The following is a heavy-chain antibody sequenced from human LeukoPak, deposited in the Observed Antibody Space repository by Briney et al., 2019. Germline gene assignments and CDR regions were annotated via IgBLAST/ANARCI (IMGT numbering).Heavy chain of an antibody. V-gene: IGHV3-21*01. CDR2: ISSSSSYI. CDR3: ARASTEYYYDSSGYTN. CDR1: GFTFSSYS. D-gene: IGHD3-22*01. Sequence: PGGSLRLSCAASGFTFSSYSMNWVRQAPGKGLEWVSSISSSSSYIYYADSVKGRFTISRDNAKNSLYLQMNSLRAEDTAVYYCARASTEYYYDSSGYTNWGQGTLVTVSS. J-gene: IGHJ4*02.